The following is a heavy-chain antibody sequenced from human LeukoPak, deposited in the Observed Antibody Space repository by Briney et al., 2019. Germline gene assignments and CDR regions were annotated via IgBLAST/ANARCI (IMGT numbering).Heavy chain of an antibody. V-gene: IGHV3-23*01. Sequence: GGSLRLSCVGSGFTFRSHAMSWVRQAPEKGLEFVSGIYENGGTTYYADSVKGRFSISRDNSKSTLCLQMNSLRAEDTAVYYCAKQLGYCSDGSCYFPYWGQGTLVTVSS. CDR2: IYENGGTT. CDR3: AKQLGYCSDGSCYFPY. CDR1: GFTFRSHA. D-gene: IGHD2-15*01. J-gene: IGHJ4*02.